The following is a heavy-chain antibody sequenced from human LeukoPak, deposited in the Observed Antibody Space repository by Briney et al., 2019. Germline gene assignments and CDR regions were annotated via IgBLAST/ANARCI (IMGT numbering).Heavy chain of an antibody. J-gene: IGHJ4*02. V-gene: IGHV3-30-3*01. D-gene: IGHD3-16*02. CDR3: AIYDYVWGSYRFSPPLLDY. CDR2: ISYDGSNK. Sequence: GGSLRLSCVFSGFTFSNYWMSWVRQAPGKGLEWVAVISYDGSNKYYADSVKGRFTISRDNSKNTLYLQMNSLRAEDTAVYYCAIYDYVWGSYRFSPPLLDYWGQGTLVTVSS. CDR1: GFTFSNYW.